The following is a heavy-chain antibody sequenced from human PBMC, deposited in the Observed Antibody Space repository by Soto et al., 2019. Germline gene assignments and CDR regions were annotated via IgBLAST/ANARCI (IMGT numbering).Heavy chain of an antibody. CDR2: IIPIFGTA. CDR3: ARAPLKGGWFDP. Sequence: SVKVACNASGGTFISYAIGWVRQAPGQGLEWMGGIIPIFGTANYAQKFQGRVTITADESTSTAYMELSSLRSEDTAVYYCARAPLKGGWFDPWGQGTLVTVSS. J-gene: IGHJ5*02. CDR1: GGTFISYA. V-gene: IGHV1-69*01. D-gene: IGHD1-26*01.